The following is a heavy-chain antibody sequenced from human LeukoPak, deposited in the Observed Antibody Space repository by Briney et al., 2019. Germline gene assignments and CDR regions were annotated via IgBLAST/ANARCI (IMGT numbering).Heavy chain of an antibody. V-gene: IGHV4-59*01. D-gene: IGHD6-13*01. Sequence: PSETLSLTCTVSGGSIRSYYWSWIQQPPTKRLEGIGYIYYSGSTNYNPSVKSRVTISVDTSKNQFSLKLSSVTAADTAVYYCARLYSSSWFHYYFDYWGQGTLVTVSS. CDR2: IYYSGST. CDR1: GGSIRSYY. CDR3: ARLYSSSWFHYYFDY. J-gene: IGHJ4*02.